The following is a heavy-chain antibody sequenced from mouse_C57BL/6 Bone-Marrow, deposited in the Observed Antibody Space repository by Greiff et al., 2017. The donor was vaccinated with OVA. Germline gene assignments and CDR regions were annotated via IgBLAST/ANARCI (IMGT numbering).Heavy chain of an antibody. Sequence: EVQLQQSGPELVKPGASVKISCKASGYSFTGYYMNWVKQSPEKSLEWIGEINPSTGGTTYNQKFKAKATLTVDKSSSTAYMQLKSLTSEDSAVYYCARRTRSVVLQNYFDYWGQGTTLTVSS. CDR2: INPSTGGT. J-gene: IGHJ2*01. CDR3: ARRTRSVVLQNYFDY. D-gene: IGHD1-1*01. V-gene: IGHV1-42*01. CDR1: GYSFTGYY.